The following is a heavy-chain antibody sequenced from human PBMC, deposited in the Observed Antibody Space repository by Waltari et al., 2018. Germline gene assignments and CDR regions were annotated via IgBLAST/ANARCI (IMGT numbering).Heavy chain of an antibody. CDR1: GLTFSRYG. CDR2: IGYDGSNK. Sequence: QVQLVESGGGVVQPGRSLRLSCAASGLTFSRYGMPWVSQAPGKALEWVAVIGYDGSNKYYADSVKGRFTISRDNSKNTLYLQMNSLRAEDTAVYYCARDGKRGSSWSPPYDYWGQGTLVTVSS. D-gene: IGHD6-13*01. CDR3: ARDGKRGSSWSPPYDY. V-gene: IGHV3-33*01. J-gene: IGHJ4*02.